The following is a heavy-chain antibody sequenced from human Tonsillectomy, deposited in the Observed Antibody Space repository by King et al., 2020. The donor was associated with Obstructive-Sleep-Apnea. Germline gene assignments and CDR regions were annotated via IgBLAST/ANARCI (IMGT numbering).Heavy chain of an antibody. J-gene: IGHJ4*02. CDR1: GYTFTSYY. D-gene: IGHD3-22*01. V-gene: IGHV1-46*01. Sequence: QLVQSGAEVKKPGASVKVSCKASGYTFTSYYMHWVRQAPGQGLEWMGIINPSGGSTSYAQKFQGRVTMTRDTSTSTVYMELSSLRSEDTAVYYCARDHRRASFTTYYFDYWGQGTLVTVSS. CDR3: ARDHRRASFTTYYFDY. CDR2: INPSGGST.